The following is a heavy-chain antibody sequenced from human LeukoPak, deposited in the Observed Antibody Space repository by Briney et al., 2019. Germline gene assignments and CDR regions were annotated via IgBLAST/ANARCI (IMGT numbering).Heavy chain of an antibody. J-gene: IGHJ5*02. D-gene: IGHD6-13*01. CDR1: GGSISSSNW. V-gene: IGHV4-4*02. Sequence: PSETLSLTCAASGGSISSSNWWSWVRQPPGKGLEWIGEIYHSGSTNYNPSLKSRVTISVDKSKNQFSLKLSSVTAADTAVYYCATRSTAAAGGWFDPWGQGTLVTVSS. CDR3: ATRSTAAAGGWFDP. CDR2: IYHSGST.